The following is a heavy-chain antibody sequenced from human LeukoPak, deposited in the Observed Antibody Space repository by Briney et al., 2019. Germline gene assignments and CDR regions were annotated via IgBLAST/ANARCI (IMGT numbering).Heavy chain of an antibody. V-gene: IGHV4-4*09. D-gene: IGHD3/OR15-3a*01. CDR2: IYSNGIT. Sequence: PSETLSLTCAVYGGSFSGYYWSWIRQPPGKGLEWIGYIYSNGITDYNPSLRSRVTVSLDTSKNQLSLKLSSVTAADTAVYYCARHGRSTGPWTVWGQGTLVTVSS. CDR3: ARHGRSTGPWTV. CDR1: GGSFSGYY. J-gene: IGHJ4*02.